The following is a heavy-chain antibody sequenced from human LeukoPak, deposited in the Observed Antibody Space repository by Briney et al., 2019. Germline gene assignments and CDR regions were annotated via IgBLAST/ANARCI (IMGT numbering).Heavy chain of an antibody. CDR2: INPNSGGT. D-gene: IGHD6-25*01. CDR3: AKDQRGASTY. V-gene: IGHV1-2*02. Sequence: ASVKVSCEASGYTFPDFYVHWVRQAPGQGLEWMGRINPNSGGTDYARKFQGRVSMTRDTSISTVYMELSSLRSDDTAVYYCAKDQRGASTYWGQGTLVTVSS. CDR1: GYTFPDFY. J-gene: IGHJ4*02.